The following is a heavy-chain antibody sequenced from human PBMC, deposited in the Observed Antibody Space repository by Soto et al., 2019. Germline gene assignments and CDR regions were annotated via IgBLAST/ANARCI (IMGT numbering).Heavy chain of an antibody. CDR2: ISSDGRNQ. CDR3: AEVGYGRPGNDY. J-gene: IGHJ4*02. V-gene: IGHV3-30*03. Sequence: QVQLVESGGGVVQPGMSLSLSCATSGFTFSSYGMHWVRQAPGKGLEWVASISSDGRNQHYADSVKGRFTNSRDNSKNTLYLEMNSLRSEDTAVYYCAEVGYGRPGNDYWGQGTLVSVSS. D-gene: IGHD5-18*01. CDR1: GFTFSSYG.